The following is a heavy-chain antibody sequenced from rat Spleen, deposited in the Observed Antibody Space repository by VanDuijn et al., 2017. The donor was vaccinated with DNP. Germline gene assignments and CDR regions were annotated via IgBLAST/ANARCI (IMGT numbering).Heavy chain of an antibody. Sequence: EVQLVESGGGLVQPGRSLPLSCADSGFTFSDSNMAWVRQAPTQGMEWVATIGYDDISTYYRDSLKGRFPVTRDNAKSTLYLQMDSLRSEDTATYYCARPDAWGQGVMVTVSS. J-gene: IGHJ2*01. V-gene: IGHV5-7*01. CDR2: IGYDDIST. CDR3: ARPDA. CDR1: GFTFSDSN. D-gene: IGHD1-6*01.